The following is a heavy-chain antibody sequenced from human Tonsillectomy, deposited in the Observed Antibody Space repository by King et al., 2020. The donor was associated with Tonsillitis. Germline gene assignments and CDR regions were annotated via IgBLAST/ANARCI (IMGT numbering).Heavy chain of an antibody. CDR3: GKDVRPGGLDY. V-gene: IGHV3-9*01. CDR1: GFTLQDHV. J-gene: IGHJ4*02. Sequence: DVQLVESGGGLVQPGRSLRLSCAASGFTLQDHVIHWVRQVPGKGLEWVSGISWNSGTIGYADSVKGRFTISRDNAKNSVYLQMDSLRSEDTALYYCGKDVRPGGLDYWGQGTLVTVSS. D-gene: IGHD2-15*01. CDR2: ISWNSGTI.